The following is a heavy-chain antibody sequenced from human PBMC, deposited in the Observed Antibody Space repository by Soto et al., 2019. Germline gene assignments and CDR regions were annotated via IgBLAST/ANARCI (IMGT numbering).Heavy chain of an antibody. V-gene: IGHV3-66*01. D-gene: IGHD4-17*01. J-gene: IGHJ3*02. Sequence: PGGSLRLSCAASGFTVSSNYMSWVRQAPGKGLEWVSVIYSGGSTYYADSVKGRFTISRDNSKNTLYLQMNSLRAEDTAVYYCARESTVNHGDAFDIWGQGTMVTVSS. CDR2: IYSGGST. CDR3: ARESTVNHGDAFDI. CDR1: GFTVSSNY.